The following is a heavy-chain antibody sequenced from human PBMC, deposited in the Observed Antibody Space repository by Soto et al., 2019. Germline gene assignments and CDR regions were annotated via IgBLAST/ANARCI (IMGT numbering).Heavy chain of an antibody. CDR3: VTVILVGAAYYLDY. V-gene: IGHV4-30-4*01. D-gene: IGHD1-26*01. CDR2: VYYSGTT. CDR1: GGSIRNGDYY. J-gene: IGHJ4*02. Sequence: QLQLQEWGPGLVKPSQTLSLTCTVSGGSIRNGDYYWGWIRQPPGKGLEWLGYVYYSGTTYSHPSLKSRVTIAVDTSENEFSLRLSSVTAADTAVYYCVTVILVGAAYYLDYWGTGTLVTVSS.